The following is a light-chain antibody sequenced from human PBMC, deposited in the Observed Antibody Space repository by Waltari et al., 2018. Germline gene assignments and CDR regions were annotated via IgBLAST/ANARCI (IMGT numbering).Light chain of an antibody. CDR1: QSISNW. Sequence: DIQMAQSPSTLSASVGDRVTITCRASQSISNWLAWYQQKPGKAPKVLIYEASNLKSGVTSRFSGSGSGTEFTLTIINLQPDDFGIYYCQQYNSYPPTFGGGTKVEIK. V-gene: IGKV1-5*03. J-gene: IGKJ4*01. CDR2: EAS. CDR3: QQYNSYPPT.